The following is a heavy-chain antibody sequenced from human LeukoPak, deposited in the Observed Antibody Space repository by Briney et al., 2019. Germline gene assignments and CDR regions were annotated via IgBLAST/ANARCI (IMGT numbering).Heavy chain of an antibody. CDR2: IWYDGSKK. D-gene: IGHD6-13*01. Sequence: GGSLRLSCAASGFTFSSHGMHWVRQAPGKGLEWVAVIWYDGSKKYHADSVKGRFTISRDNAKNSLYLQMNSLRAEDTAVYYCARGGGSSSWYQLDYWGQGTLVTVSS. J-gene: IGHJ4*02. CDR3: ARGGGSSSWYQLDY. V-gene: IGHV3-33*01. CDR1: GFTFSSHG.